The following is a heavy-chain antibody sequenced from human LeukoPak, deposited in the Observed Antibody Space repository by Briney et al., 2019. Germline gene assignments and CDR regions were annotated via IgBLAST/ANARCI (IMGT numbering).Heavy chain of an antibody. CDR1: GYTFTSYY. Sequence: SVKVSCKASGYTFTSYYMHWVRQAPGQGLEWMGGIIPIFGTANYAQKFQGRVTITADESTSTAYMELSSLRSEDTAVYYCARDRTVVTPDDAFDIWGQGTMVTVSS. D-gene: IGHD4-23*01. CDR2: IIPIFGTA. V-gene: IGHV1-69*13. J-gene: IGHJ3*02. CDR3: ARDRTVVTPDDAFDI.